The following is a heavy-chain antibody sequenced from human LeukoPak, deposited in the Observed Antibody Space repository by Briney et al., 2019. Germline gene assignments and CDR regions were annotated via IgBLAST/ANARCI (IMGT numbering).Heavy chain of an antibody. D-gene: IGHD3-22*01. CDR3: ARDMYDSSGYLFDY. J-gene: IGHJ4*02. Sequence: PGRSLRLSCAASGFTFSSYAMHWVRQAPGNRLGSVAVISSDGSNKYYADSVKGRFTTSRDNSMNTQYLQMNSLRAEDTAVYYCARDMYDSSGYLFDYWGQGTLVTVSS. CDR1: GFTFSSYA. CDR2: ISSDGSNK. V-gene: IGHV3-30-3*01.